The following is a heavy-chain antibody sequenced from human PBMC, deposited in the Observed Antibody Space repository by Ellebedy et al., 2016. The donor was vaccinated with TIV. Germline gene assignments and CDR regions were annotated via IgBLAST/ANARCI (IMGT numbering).Heavy chain of an antibody. V-gene: IGHV3-7*01. CDR1: GFNFRSYW. J-gene: IGHJ5*02. CDR3: ARRASYGDYAVQVNPWFDP. Sequence: GGSLRLSCAASGFNFRSYWMTWVRQAPGKGLEWVAKIRQEGDEIYYVESVKGRFTISRDNAKNSLSLQMNSLRVEDTAVYYCARRASYGDYAVQVNPWFDPWGQGTLVTVSS. D-gene: IGHD4-17*01. CDR2: IRQEGDEI.